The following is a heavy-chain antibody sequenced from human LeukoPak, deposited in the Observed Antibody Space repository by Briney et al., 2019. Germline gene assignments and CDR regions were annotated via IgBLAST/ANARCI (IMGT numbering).Heavy chain of an antibody. V-gene: IGHV3-7*01. D-gene: IGHD3-10*01. CDR2: INQDGSEK. CDR3: ARGLSFAY. Sequence: GGSLRLACAASGFTFTTFWMTWVRHAPGKGLEWVANINQDGSEKYSVDSVKGRFTISRDNAQNSLYLQMSSLRAEDTAIYYCARGLSFAYWGQGTLVTVSS. CDR1: GFTFTTFW. J-gene: IGHJ4*02.